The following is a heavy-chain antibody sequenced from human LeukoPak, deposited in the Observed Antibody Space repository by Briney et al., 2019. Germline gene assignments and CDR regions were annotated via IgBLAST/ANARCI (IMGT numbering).Heavy chain of an antibody. CDR3: AKGTDRRSYGIFVY. V-gene: IGHV3-23*01. CDR2: ISGGGGYT. D-gene: IGHD5-18*01. CDR1: GFTFSTYA. Sequence: GGSLRLSCAASGFTFSTYAMSWVRQAPGKGLEWVSTISGGGGYTYYAHSLKGRFTISRDNSKDTLYLQMNSLRAEDTAVYYCAKGTDRRSYGIFVYWGQGTLVTVCS. J-gene: IGHJ4*02.